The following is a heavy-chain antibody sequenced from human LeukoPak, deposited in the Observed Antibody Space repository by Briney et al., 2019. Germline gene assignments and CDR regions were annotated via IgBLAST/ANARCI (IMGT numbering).Heavy chain of an antibody. CDR1: GSMFTELS. CDR2: FHPEDGET. J-gene: IGHJ5*02. D-gene: IGHD6-19*01. Sequence: ASVKVSCKVSGSMFTELSMHWVRQAPGKGLEWMGGFHPEDGETIYAQKFRGRVTMTEDSSTDTAYMELSSLRSEDTAVYYCAIVLAVGVVDWFDPWGQGTLVTVSS. V-gene: IGHV1-24*01. CDR3: AIVLAVGVVDWFDP.